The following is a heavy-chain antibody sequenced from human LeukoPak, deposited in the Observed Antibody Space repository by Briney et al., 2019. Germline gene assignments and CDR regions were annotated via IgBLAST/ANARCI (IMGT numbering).Heavy chain of an antibody. CDR3: ARDTRGSYNYYYYMDV. CDR2: ISYDGSDK. CDR1: GFTFSSYA. D-gene: IGHD1-26*01. J-gene: IGHJ6*03. Sequence: GGSLRLSCAAAGFTFSSYAMHWVRQAAGKGLEWVAVISYDGSDKYYADSVKGRFTISRDNSKNTLYLQMNSLRAEDTAVYYCARDTRGSYNYYYYMDVWGRGTTVTVSS. V-gene: IGHV3-30*04.